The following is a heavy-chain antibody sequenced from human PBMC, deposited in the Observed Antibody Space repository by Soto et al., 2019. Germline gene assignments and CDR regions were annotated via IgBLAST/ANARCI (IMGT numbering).Heavy chain of an antibody. CDR2: IYCSGST. J-gene: IGHJ6*02. CDR3: VRQSEYYYATGRAAPLYGLDV. V-gene: IGHV4-39*01. D-gene: IGHD3-10*01. CDR1: GGSISITSYY. Sequence: QLQLQESGPGLVMPSETLSLTCTVSGGSISITSYYWGWIRQPPGKGLEWIGNIYCSGSTYHNPSLKCRVTVSVDTTKNQFYLKVSSVTAADTAMYYCVRQSEYYYATGRAAPLYGLDVWGQGTTVTVS.